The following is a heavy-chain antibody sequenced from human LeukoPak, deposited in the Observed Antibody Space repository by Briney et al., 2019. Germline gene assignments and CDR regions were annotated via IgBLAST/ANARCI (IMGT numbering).Heavy chain of an antibody. V-gene: IGHV1-24*01. CDR2: FDPEDGET. D-gene: IGHD2-2*01. CDR3: AKIDVPVVVPAASYYYGMDV. Sequence: GASVKVSCKVSGYTLTELSMHWVRQAPGKGLEWMGGFDPEDGETVYAQKFQGRVTMTEDTSTDTAYMELSSLRSEDTAVYYCAKIDVPVVVPAASYYYGMDVWGQGTTVTVSS. J-gene: IGHJ6*02. CDR1: GYTLTELS.